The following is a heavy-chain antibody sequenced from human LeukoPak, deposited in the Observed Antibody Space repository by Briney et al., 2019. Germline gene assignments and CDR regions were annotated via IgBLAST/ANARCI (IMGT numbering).Heavy chain of an antibody. D-gene: IGHD3-22*01. CDR1: GFTFSSYS. CDR3: ARDEYTVDSSGYSAGGNY. V-gene: IGHV3-21*01. J-gene: IGHJ4*02. CDR2: ISSSSSYI. Sequence: GGSLRLSCAASGFTFSSYSMNWARQAPGKGLEWVSSISSSSSYIYYADSVKGRFTISSDNAQNSLYLQTNSLRAEDTAVYYCARDEYTVDSSGYSAGGNYWGQGTLVTVSS.